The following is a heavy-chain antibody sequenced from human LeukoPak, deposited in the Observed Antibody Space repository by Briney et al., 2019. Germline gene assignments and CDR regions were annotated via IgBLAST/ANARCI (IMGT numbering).Heavy chain of an antibody. V-gene: IGHV4-38-2*01. CDR2: IYRSGST. CDR3: ARVRTPLIAARPEAPFDY. Sequence: SETLSLTCAVSGYSISSGYYWGWIRQPPGKGLEWGGSIYRSGSTYYNPSLNSRVTISVDTSKKQFSLKLSSVTAADTAVYYCARVRTPLIAARPEAPFDYWGQGTLVTVSS. J-gene: IGHJ4*02. CDR1: GYSISSGYY. D-gene: IGHD6-6*01.